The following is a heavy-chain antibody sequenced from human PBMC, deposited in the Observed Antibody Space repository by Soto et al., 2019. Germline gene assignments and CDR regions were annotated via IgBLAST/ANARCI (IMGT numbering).Heavy chain of an antibody. D-gene: IGHD3-3*01. CDR1: RFRSKGYF. Sequence: CGTLRLSCAASRFRSKGYFMSWIRQAPGQWLEWVSYIGPYGNSIYYADPVKCRFTISRDDAKKSLYLNMNSLRAEDTAVYYCPSHDYTYVVWWCPDSLETVSS. V-gene: IGHV3-11*01. J-gene: IGHJ1*01. CDR2: IGPYGNSI. CDR3: PSHDYTYVVW.